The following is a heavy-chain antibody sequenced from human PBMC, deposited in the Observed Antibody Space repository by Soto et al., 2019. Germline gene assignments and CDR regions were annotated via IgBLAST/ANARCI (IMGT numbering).Heavy chain of an antibody. D-gene: IGHD3-10*01. J-gene: IGHJ3*02. Sequence: GGSLRLSCAASGFTFSSYWMSWVRQAPGKGLEWVANIKQDGSEKYFVDSVKGRFTISRDNAKNSLYLQINSLRAEDTAVYYCARDTRFGELLLAPSAFDIWGQGTMVTVSS. CDR3: ARDTRFGELLLAPSAFDI. CDR2: IKQDGSEK. V-gene: IGHV3-7*01. CDR1: GFTFSSYW.